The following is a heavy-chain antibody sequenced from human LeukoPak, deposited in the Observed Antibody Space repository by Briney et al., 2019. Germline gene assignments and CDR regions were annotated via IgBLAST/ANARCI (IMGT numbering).Heavy chain of an antibody. CDR2: INPSGGST. V-gene: IGHV1-46*02. D-gene: IGHD3-22*01. J-gene: IGHJ4*02. Sequence: ASVKVSCKASGYTLNAYYMHWVRQAPGQGLEWMGIINPSGGSTSYAQKFQGRVTMTRDTSTSTVYMELSSLRSEDTAVYYCARGYDSSGYYPPLFDYWGQGTLVTVSS. CDR1: GYTLNAYY. CDR3: ARGYDSSGYYPPLFDY.